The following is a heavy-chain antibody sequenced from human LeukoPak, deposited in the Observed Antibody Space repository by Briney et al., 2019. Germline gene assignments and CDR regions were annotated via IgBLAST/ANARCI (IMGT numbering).Heavy chain of an antibody. D-gene: IGHD2-2*02. CDR3: ARQIVVVPAAIRDFDAFDI. CDR1: GYSFTSYW. J-gene: IGHJ3*02. Sequence: GESLKISCKGSGYSFTSYWIGWVRQMPGKGLEWMGIIYPGDSDTRYSPSFQGQVTISADKSISTAYLQWSSLKASDIAMYYCARQIVVVPAAIRDFDAFDIWGQGTMVTVSS. V-gene: IGHV5-51*01. CDR2: IYPGDSDT.